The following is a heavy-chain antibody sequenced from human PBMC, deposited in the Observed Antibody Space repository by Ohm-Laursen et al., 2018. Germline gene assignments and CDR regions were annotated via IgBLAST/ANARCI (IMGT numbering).Heavy chain of an antibody. V-gene: IGHV4-34*01. Sequence: PGTLSLTCAVYGGSFSGYYWSWIRQPPGKGLEWIGYIYYSGSTNYSPSLKSRVTISVDTSKNQFSLKLTSVTAADTAVYYCARVSAIQLMTYWGQGTLVTVSS. D-gene: IGHD5-18*01. CDR2: IYYSGST. CDR3: ARVSAIQLMTY. J-gene: IGHJ4*02. CDR1: GGSFSGYY.